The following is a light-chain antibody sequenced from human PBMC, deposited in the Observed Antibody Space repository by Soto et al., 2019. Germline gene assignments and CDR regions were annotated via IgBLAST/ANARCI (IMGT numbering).Light chain of an antibody. Sequence: DIQMTQSPSSLSASIGDGVTITCRASQSINSYLNWYQQKPGKAPKLLISAASNLQSGVPSRFSGSGSGTDFTLTISSLQPEDFATYYCQQSFSTRQITFGQGTRLEIK. CDR1: QSINSY. CDR3: QQSFSTRQIT. CDR2: AAS. J-gene: IGKJ5*01. V-gene: IGKV1-39*01.